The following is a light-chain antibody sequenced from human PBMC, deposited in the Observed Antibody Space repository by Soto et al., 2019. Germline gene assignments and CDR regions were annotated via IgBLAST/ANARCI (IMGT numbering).Light chain of an antibody. Sequence: DIRMTQSPSSLSASVGDRVTITCRASQSIDTHLNWYQQHPGKAPNALIYEASNLQSGVPSKVSGSGSGTDFTLTISGVQTVASATYYCHQTYSPPDTFGQGTKVEIK. CDR1: QSIDTH. CDR2: EAS. J-gene: IGKJ1*01. CDR3: HQTYSPPDT. V-gene: IGKV1-39*01.